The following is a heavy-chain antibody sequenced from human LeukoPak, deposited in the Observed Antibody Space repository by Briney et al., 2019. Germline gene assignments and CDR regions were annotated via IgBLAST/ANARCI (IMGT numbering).Heavy chain of an antibody. CDR2: IYYSGST. V-gene: IGHV4-59*12. CDR1: GGSISSYY. Sequence: PSETLSLTCTVSGGSISSYYWSWIWQPPGKGLEWIGYIYYSGSTNYNPSLKSRVTISVDTSKNQFSLKLSSVTAADTAVYYCARANTAMVFMDVWGKGTTVTVSS. CDR3: ARANTAMVFMDV. J-gene: IGHJ6*03. D-gene: IGHD5-18*01.